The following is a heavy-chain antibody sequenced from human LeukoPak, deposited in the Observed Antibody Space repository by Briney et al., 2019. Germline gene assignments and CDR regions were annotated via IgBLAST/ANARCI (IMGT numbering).Heavy chain of an antibody. V-gene: IGHV3-21*05. J-gene: IGHJ4*02. CDR2: ISSSSRYI. D-gene: IGHD7-27*01. Sequence: GGSLRLSCAASGFTFSSYSINWVRQAPGKGLEWVSYISSSSRYIYYADSVKGRFTISRDNAKNSVYLQMNSLRAEDTAVYYCAKDLNWGGRWGQGTLVTVSS. CDR3: AKDLNWGGR. CDR1: GFTFSSYS.